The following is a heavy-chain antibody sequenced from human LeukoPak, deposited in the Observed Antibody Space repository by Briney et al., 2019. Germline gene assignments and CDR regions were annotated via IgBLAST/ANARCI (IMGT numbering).Heavy chain of an antibody. J-gene: IGHJ3*02. CDR1: GFTFSSYA. CDR3: ARGTVRPGAFDI. CDR2: ISGSGGST. V-gene: IGHV3-23*01. D-gene: IGHD4-11*01. Sequence: GGSLTLSCPASGFTFSSYAMSWVRQAPGKGLEWVSAISGSGGSTYYADSVKGRFTISRDNSKNTLYLQMNSLRAEDTAVYYCARGTVRPGAFDIWGQGTMVTVSS.